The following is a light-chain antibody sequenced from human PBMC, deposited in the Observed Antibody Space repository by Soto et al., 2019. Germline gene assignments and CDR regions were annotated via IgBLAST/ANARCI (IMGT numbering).Light chain of an antibody. Sequence: EIVLTQSPGTLSLSPGERAILSCRASQSVRSSHLAWYQQKPGQAPRLLIYGVSSRATGIPDRFSGSGSGTDFTLTISRLEPEDFAVYYCQQYGSTPLTFGGGTKVEIK. V-gene: IGKV3-20*01. J-gene: IGKJ4*01. CDR3: QQYGSTPLT. CDR2: GVS. CDR1: QSVRSSH.